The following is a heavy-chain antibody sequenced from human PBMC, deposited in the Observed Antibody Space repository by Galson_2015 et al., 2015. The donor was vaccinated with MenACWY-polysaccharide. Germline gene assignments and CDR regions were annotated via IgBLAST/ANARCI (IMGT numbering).Heavy chain of an antibody. CDR3: TARFQQLDPYYYGMDV. Sequence: SLRLSCAASGFTFSNAWMSWVRQAPGKGLEWVGRIKSKTDGGTTDYAAPVKGRFTISRDDSKNTLYLQMNSLKTEDTAVYYCTARFQQLDPYYYGMDVWGQGTTVTVSS. CDR2: IKSKTDGGTT. D-gene: IGHD6-13*01. V-gene: IGHV3-15*01. CDR1: GFTFSNAW. J-gene: IGHJ6*02.